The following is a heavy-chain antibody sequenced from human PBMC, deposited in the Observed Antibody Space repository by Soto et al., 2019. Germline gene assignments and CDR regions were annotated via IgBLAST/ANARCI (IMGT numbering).Heavy chain of an antibody. Sequence: QVQLQESGPGLVKPSQTLSLTCTLSGVSIPSGAYYWTWVRQHPGKGLEWIGYIYYNGNTYFSPSLKSRLTISIDTSKNQFSLELSSVTAADTAMYYCARARLRAVYAFDFWGQGTMVTVSS. V-gene: IGHV4-31*03. J-gene: IGHJ3*01. D-gene: IGHD4-17*01. CDR2: IYYNGNT. CDR1: GVSIPSGAYY. CDR3: ARARLRAVYAFDF.